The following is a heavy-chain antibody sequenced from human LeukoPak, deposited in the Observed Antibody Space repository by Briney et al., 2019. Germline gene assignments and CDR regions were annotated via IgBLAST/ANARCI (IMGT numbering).Heavy chain of an antibody. V-gene: IGHV3-21*01. Sequence: KTGGPLRLSCAASGFNFSSYSMNWLRQAPGKGLEWVSSISSSSYIYHADSLKARLTISRHNAKKSLYEQMNRLRAEDTAVYYCAREINYDFWSGVGGFYGTDFDPWGQGTLVTVSS. J-gene: IGHJ5*02. CDR3: AREINYDFWSGVGGFYGTDFDP. CDR2: ISSSSYI. CDR1: GFNFSSYS. D-gene: IGHD3-3*01.